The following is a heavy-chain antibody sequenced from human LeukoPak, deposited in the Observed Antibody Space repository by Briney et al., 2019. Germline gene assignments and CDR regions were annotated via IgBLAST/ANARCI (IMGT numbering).Heavy chain of an antibody. CDR3: ARDTYYDVLTDYWYDVFDI. CDR1: GGSISNHY. D-gene: IGHD3-9*01. Sequence: SETLSLTCSVSGGSISNHYWSWIRQPPGKGLEWVADIHNTRSTNSNPLLKSRVTMSVDLSKNQVSLKLTSVTAADTAIYYCARDTYYDVLTDYWYDVFDIWGPGTMITVSS. J-gene: IGHJ3*02. V-gene: IGHV4-59*11. CDR2: IHNTRST.